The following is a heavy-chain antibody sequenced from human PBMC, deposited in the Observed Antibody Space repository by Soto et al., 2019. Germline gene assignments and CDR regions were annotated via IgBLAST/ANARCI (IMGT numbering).Heavy chain of an antibody. D-gene: IGHD6-19*01. Sequence: GGSLRLSCAAAGFTFSTHAMHWVRQAPGKGLEWVAFIWSDGSNKYYADSVKGRATISRDNSKRTVDLQMNSLRAEDTAVYYCARDPPGSGWAFDYWGQGTLVTVSA. V-gene: IGHV3-33*01. CDR1: GFTFSTHA. CDR3: ARDPPGSGWAFDY. J-gene: IGHJ4*02. CDR2: IWSDGSNK.